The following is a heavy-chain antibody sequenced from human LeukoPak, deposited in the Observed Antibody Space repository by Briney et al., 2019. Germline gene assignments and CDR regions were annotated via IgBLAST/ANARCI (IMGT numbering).Heavy chain of an antibody. D-gene: IGHD3-3*01. CDR1: GFTVSSNY. CDR3: AKDQGNYDFWSGYFDY. Sequence: QPGGSLRLSCAASGFTVSSNYMSWVRQAPGKGLEWVSVIYSGGSTYYADSVKGRFTISRDNSKNTLYLQMNSLRAEDTAVYYCAKDQGNYDFWSGYFDYWGQGTLVTVSS. CDR2: IYSGGST. V-gene: IGHV3-53*01. J-gene: IGHJ4*02.